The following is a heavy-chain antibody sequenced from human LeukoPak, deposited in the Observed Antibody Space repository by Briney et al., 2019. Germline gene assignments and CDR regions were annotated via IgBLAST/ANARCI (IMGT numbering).Heavy chain of an antibody. CDR1: GYTFTSYA. CDR3: ASTSSRWLVYYYYGMDV. J-gene: IGHJ6*02. Sequence: GASVKVSCKASGYTFTSYAMHWVRQAPGQRLEWMGWINAGNGNTKYSQKFQGRVTITRDTSASTAYMELSSLRSEDTAVYYCASTSSRWLVYYYYGMDVWGQGTTVTVSS. D-gene: IGHD6-19*01. CDR2: INAGNGNT. V-gene: IGHV1-3*01.